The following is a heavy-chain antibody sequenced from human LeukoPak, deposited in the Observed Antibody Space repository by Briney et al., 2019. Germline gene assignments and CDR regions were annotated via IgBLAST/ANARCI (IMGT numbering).Heavy chain of an antibody. Sequence: GGSLRLSRAASGFTFSSYAMSWVRQAPGKGLEWVSAISGSGGSTYYADSVKGRFTISRDNSKNTLYLQMNSLRAEDTAVYYCAMYSSSAEIDYWGQGALVTVSS. D-gene: IGHD6-6*01. V-gene: IGHV3-23*01. CDR1: GFTFSSYA. CDR2: ISGSGGST. CDR3: AMYSSSAEIDY. J-gene: IGHJ4*02.